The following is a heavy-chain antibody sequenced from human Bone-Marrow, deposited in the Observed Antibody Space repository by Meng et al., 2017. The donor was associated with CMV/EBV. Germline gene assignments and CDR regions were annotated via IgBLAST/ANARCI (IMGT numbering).Heavy chain of an antibody. J-gene: IGHJ4*02. CDR3: ARGYCSSTSCYHYYFDY. Sequence: GGSLRLSCAASGFTFSNYAMHWVRQAPGKGLEWVAVISYDGSNKYYADSVKGRFTISRDNAKNSLYLQMNSLRAEDTAVYYCARGYCSSTSCYHYYFDYWGQGTLVTVSS. CDR2: ISYDGSNK. V-gene: IGHV3-30*04. CDR1: GFTFSNYA. D-gene: IGHD2-2*01.